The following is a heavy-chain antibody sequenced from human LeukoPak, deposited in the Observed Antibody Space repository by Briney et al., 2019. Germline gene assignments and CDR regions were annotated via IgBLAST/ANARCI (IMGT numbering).Heavy chain of an antibody. V-gene: IGHV3-11*01. D-gene: IGHD6-19*01. Sequence: KSGGSLRLSCAASGFTFSDYYMSWIRQAPGKGLEWISYITSSGSTIYYADSMKGRFTISRDNAKNSLYLHMNSLRAEDTAVYYCARQWQVAFDIWGQGTMVTVSS. CDR2: ITSSGSTI. J-gene: IGHJ3*02. CDR1: GFTFSDYY. CDR3: ARQWQVAFDI.